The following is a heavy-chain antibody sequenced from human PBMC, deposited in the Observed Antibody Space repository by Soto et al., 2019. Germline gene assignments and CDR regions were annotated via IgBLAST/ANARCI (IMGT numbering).Heavy chain of an antibody. Sequence: QVQLVQSGAEVKKPGASVKVSCKTSGYTFTSYHISWVRQAPGQGLERMGWISAYNTNTNYAQKCQGRATVGTDTLSITSYMELRSLRSADTAVYYCARDTPPTDYWGQGTLVTVSS. V-gene: IGHV1-18*01. CDR1: GYTFTSYH. CDR2: ISAYNTNT. J-gene: IGHJ4*02. CDR3: ARDTPPTDY.